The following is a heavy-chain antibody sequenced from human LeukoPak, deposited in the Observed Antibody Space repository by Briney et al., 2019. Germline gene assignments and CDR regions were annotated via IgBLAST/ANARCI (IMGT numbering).Heavy chain of an antibody. D-gene: IGHD4-17*01. Sequence: TSETLSLTCTVSGGSISSSSYYWGWIRQPPGKGLEWIGSIYYSGSTYYNPSLKSRVTISVDTSKNQFSLKLSSVTAADTAVYYCARLRHGVVNYWGQGTLVTVSS. CDR2: IYYSGST. V-gene: IGHV4-39*01. J-gene: IGHJ4*02. CDR1: GGSISSSSYY. CDR3: ARLRHGVVNY.